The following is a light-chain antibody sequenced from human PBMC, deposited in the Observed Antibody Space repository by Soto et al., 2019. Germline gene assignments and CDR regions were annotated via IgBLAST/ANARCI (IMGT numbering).Light chain of an antibody. CDR2: AAS. CDR1: QNIDHH. CDR3: QQSYSTTWT. V-gene: IGKV1-39*01. Sequence: DIQMTQSPSFLSASVGDRVTITCRASQNIDHHLNWYQHKPGRAPKLLMDAASRMQSGVPSRFSGSGTGTEFTLIINSLQPEDFATYYCQQSYSTTWTFGQGTRVEVK. J-gene: IGKJ1*01.